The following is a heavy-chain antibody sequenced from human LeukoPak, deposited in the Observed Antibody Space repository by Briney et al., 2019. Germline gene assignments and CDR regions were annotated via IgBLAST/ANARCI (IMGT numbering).Heavy chain of an antibody. CDR3: ATREGGYTYDPFDY. V-gene: IGHV3-23*01. CDR1: GFTFSTYA. D-gene: IGHD5-18*01. J-gene: IGHJ4*02. Sequence: PGGSLRLSCAASGFTFSTYAMSSVRQAPGRGLEWVTAISGSSDTTYYADSVKGRFTISRDNSKNTLYLQMNSLRAAHTAVYSCATREGGYTYDPFDYCGQGTLVTVSS. CDR2: ISGSSDTT.